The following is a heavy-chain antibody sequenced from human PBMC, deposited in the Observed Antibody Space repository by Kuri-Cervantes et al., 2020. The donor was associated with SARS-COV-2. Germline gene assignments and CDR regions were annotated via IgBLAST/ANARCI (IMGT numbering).Heavy chain of an antibody. Sequence: ASVTVSCKASGYTFTSYAMNWVRHAPGQGLEWMGIINPSGGSTSYAKKCQGRVTMTRDTSISTAYMELSRLRSDDTVVYYCARGGYSYVQGDPAFDIWGQASIV. CDR3: ARGGYSYVQGDPAFDI. J-gene: IGHJ3*02. CDR2: INPSGGST. CDR1: GYTFTSYA. V-gene: IGHV1-2*05. D-gene: IGHD5-18*01.